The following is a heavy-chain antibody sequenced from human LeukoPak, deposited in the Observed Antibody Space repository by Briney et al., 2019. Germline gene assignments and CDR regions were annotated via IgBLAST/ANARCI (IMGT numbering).Heavy chain of an antibody. Sequence: AGGSLRLSCAASGFTFSSYEMNWVRQAPGKGLEWVSYISISGSIIYYADSVKGRFTISRDNAKNSLYLQMNSLRAEDTAVYYCATKRYSGTYPDLDNWGQGTLVTVSS. V-gene: IGHV3-48*03. CDR1: GFTFSSYE. CDR2: ISISGSII. D-gene: IGHD1-26*01. CDR3: ATKRYSGTYPDLDN. J-gene: IGHJ4*02.